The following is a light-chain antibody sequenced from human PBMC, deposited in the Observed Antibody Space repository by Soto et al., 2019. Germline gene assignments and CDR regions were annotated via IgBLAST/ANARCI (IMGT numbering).Light chain of an antibody. CDR2: GAS. CDR1: QSVRSNF. CDR3: QRYDSLRT. V-gene: IGKV3-20*01. Sequence: EIVLTQSPGTLSLSPGERATLSCRASQSVRSNFLAWYQQKPGQAPRLLIYGASNRATGIPDRFSGSGSGTDFTLTITRLEPEDFAMYYCQRYDSLRTFGQGTKVDIX. J-gene: IGKJ1*01.